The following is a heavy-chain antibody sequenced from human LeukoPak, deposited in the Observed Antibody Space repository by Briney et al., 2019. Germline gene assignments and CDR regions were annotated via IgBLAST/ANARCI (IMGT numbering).Heavy chain of an antibody. Sequence: GGSLRLSCAASGFTFSSYAMHWVRQAPGKGLEWVAVISYDGSNKYYADSVKGRFTISRDNAKNSLYLQMNSLRAEDTAVYYCARDRVDIVVVPAAAERNYFDYWGQGTLVTVSS. D-gene: IGHD2-2*01. V-gene: IGHV3-30-3*01. CDR3: ARDRVDIVVVPAAAERNYFDY. J-gene: IGHJ4*02. CDR1: GFTFSSYA. CDR2: ISYDGSNK.